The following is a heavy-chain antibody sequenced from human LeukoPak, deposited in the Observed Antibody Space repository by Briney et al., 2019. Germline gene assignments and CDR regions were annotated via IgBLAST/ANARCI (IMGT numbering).Heavy chain of an antibody. J-gene: IGHJ4*02. D-gene: IGHD6-13*01. CDR3: AKDGIAAAATPTTFDY. Sequence: GGSLRLSCEASGFTFSSYSMNWVRQAPGKGLEWISYISTSTTTIYYANSVKGRFTISRDNSKNTLYLQMNSLRAEDTAVYYCAKDGIAAAATPTTFDYWGQGTLVTVSS. V-gene: IGHV3-48*01. CDR1: GFTFSSYS. CDR2: ISTSTTTI.